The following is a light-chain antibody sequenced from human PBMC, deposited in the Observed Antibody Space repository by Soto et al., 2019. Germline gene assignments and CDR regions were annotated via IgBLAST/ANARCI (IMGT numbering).Light chain of an antibody. CDR1: SSDVGGYNY. J-gene: IGLJ2*01. V-gene: IGLV2-11*01. Sequence: QSVLTQPRSVSGSPGQSVTISCTGTSSDVGGYNYVSWYQQHPGKAPKLMIYDVSKRPSGVPDRFSGSKSGNTASLTISGLQADDEADYYCCSYAGSYTGVFGGGTKLTVL. CDR2: DVS. CDR3: CSYAGSYTGV.